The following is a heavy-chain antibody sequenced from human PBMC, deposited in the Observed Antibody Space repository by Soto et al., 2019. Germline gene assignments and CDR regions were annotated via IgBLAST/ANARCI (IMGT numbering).Heavy chain of an antibody. CDR2: IWYDGSNK. CDR1: GFTFSSYG. CDR3: ASTYGDCVGY. J-gene: IGHJ4*02. V-gene: IGHV3-33*01. D-gene: IGHD4-17*01. Sequence: QVQLVESGGGVVQPGRSLRLSCAASGFTFSSYGMHWVRQAPGKGLEWVAVIWYDGSNKYYADSVKGRFTISRDNYKNTLYLQMNSRRAEDTAVYYCASTYGDCVGYWGQGTLVTVSS.